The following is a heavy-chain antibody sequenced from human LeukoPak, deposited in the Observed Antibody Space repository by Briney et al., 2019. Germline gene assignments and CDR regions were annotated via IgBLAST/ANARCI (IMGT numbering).Heavy chain of an antibody. D-gene: IGHD2-21*02. Sequence: GESLKISCNGSGYSFTTYWIGWVRQMPVKGLEWMGIIYPGDSDTRYSPSFQGQVTMTADKSIGTAYLQWSSLKASDTAMYYCARQGLGGGDGSGAFDIWGQGTMVTVS. V-gene: IGHV5-51*01. CDR1: GYSFTTYW. CDR3: ARQGLGGGDGSGAFDI. CDR2: IYPGDSDT. J-gene: IGHJ3*02.